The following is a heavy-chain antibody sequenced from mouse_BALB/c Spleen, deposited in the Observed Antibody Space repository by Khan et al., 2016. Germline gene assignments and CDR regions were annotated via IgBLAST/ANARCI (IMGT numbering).Heavy chain of an antibody. Sequence: QVQLKESGPGLVAPSQSLSITCTVSGFSLTSYGVHWVRQPPGKGLEWLGVIWAGGSTNYNSALMSRLSISKDNSKSQVFLKMNSRQTDDTAMYYCARRGSGYYFDYWGQGTTLTVSS. D-gene: IGHD3-1*01. V-gene: IGHV2-9*02. CDR1: GFSLTSYG. CDR2: IWAGGST. CDR3: ARRGSGYYFDY. J-gene: IGHJ2*01.